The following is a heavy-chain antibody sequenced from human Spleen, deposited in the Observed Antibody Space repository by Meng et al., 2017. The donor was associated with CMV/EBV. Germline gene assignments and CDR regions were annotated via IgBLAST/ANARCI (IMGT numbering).Heavy chain of an antibody. CDR1: GFTFSSYV. D-gene: IGHD2-2*01. Sequence: GESLKISCAASGFTFSSYVMRWVRQAPGKGLEWVAIISYDGINKFYADSVKGRFTISRDNSKNTLYLQMSSLRTEDTAVFYCARQESSPSPKGMDVWGQGTTVTVSS. V-gene: IGHV3-30*03. J-gene: IGHJ6*02. CDR3: ARQESSPSPKGMDV. CDR2: ISYDGINK.